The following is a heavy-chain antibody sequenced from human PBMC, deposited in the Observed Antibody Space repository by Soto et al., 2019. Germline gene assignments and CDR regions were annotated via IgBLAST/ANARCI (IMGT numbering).Heavy chain of an antibody. CDR3: ARARVEDRAWPSTYDGSGYLFDY. Sequence: SETLSLTCTVSGGSISSYYWSWIRQPPGKGLEWIGYIYYSGSTNYNPSLKSRVTISVDTSKNQFSLKLSSVTAADTAVDYCARARVEDRAWPSTYDGSGYLFDYWGQGALVTVSS. CDR1: GGSISSYY. J-gene: IGHJ4*02. D-gene: IGHD3-22*01. V-gene: IGHV4-59*01. CDR2: IYYSGST.